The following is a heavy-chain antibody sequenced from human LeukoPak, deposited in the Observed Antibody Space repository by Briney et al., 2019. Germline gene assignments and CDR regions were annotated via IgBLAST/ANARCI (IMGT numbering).Heavy chain of an antibody. Sequence: SETLSLTCTVSGGSISGSSYYWGWIRQPPGKDLEWIGSIYYSGSTNYNPSLKSRVIISVDTSKNQFSLKLTSVTAADTAVYYCARVEVTSSWYSIDYWGQGILVTVSS. D-gene: IGHD6-13*01. J-gene: IGHJ4*02. V-gene: IGHV4-39*07. CDR3: ARVEVTSSWYSIDY. CDR2: IYYSGST. CDR1: GGSISGSSYY.